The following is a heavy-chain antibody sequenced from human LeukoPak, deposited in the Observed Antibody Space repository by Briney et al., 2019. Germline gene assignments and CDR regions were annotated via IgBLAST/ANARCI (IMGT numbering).Heavy chain of an antibody. V-gene: IGHV4-4*07. D-gene: IGHD5-18*01. Sequence: PSETLSLTCTVSDGSISSYDWSWIRQPAGKGLEWIGRIYTSGSPTYNPSLKSRVTISVHTSKNQFSLKLSSVTAADTAVYYCARTTEGGYTYNYYYYYYMDVWGKGTTVTISS. CDR2: IYTSGSP. CDR3: ARTTEGGYTYNYYYYYYMDV. J-gene: IGHJ6*03. CDR1: DGSISSYD.